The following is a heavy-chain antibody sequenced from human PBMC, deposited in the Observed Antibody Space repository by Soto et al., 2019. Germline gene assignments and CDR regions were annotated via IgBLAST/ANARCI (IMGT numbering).Heavy chain of an antibody. Sequence: EVQLVESGGDLVQPGGSLRLSCAASGFTFSNCWMHWVRQAPGKGLMWVSRINTDGSRATYADSVQGRFGISRDNAKNTVYLQMNSLRAEDTAVYYCARVKLGSYDWVDPWGQGTLVTVSS. CDR1: GFTFSNCW. CDR3: ARVKLGSYDWVDP. CDR2: INTDGSRA. D-gene: IGHD3-16*01. J-gene: IGHJ5*02. V-gene: IGHV3-74*01.